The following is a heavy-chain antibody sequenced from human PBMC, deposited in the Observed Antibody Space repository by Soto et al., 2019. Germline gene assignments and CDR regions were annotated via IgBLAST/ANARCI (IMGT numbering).Heavy chain of an antibody. Sequence: ASVKVSCTASEGTFSSYSITWVRQATGQRLEWMGEIIPPLGTANYAQKFQGTVTITGAKSTSTIYMGLSSLRSDDTAVYYCARDDVDLVGYMDVWGQGTGVGVSS. CDR2: IIPPLGTA. CDR3: ARDDVDLVGYMDV. D-gene: IGHD6-25*01. CDR1: EGTFSSYS. J-gene: IGHJ6*02. V-gene: IGHV1-69*08.